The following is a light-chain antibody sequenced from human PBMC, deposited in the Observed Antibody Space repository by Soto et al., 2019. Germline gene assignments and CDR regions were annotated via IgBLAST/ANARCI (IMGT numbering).Light chain of an antibody. V-gene: IGKV3-20*01. J-gene: IGKJ5*01. CDR3: QHYQSGHPIA. CDR2: RAS. CDR1: QSVTNNY. Sequence: EIVLTQSPGTLSLSPGERATLSCRASQSVTNNYLAWYQQKPGQAPRLLIYRASSRATGIPDRISGSRSGTEFTLTISRLEPEDFALYYCQHYQSGHPIAFGQGTRLEIK.